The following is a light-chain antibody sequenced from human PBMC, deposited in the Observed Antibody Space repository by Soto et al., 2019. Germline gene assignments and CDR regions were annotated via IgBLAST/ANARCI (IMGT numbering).Light chain of an antibody. CDR1: QSISGW. Sequence: DIQMTQSPSTLSASVGDRVTITCRASQSISGWLAWYQQNPGEAPTLLIYKASTLERGVPSRFSGSGSGTEFTLTLSRLQPDDFATYFCQQYNNYGAWTFGQGTKVEIK. V-gene: IGKV1-5*03. CDR3: QQYNNYGAWT. J-gene: IGKJ1*01. CDR2: KAS.